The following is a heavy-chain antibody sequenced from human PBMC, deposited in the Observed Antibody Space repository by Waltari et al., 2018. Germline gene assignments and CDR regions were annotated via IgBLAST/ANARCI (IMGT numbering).Heavy chain of an antibody. D-gene: IGHD6-13*01. J-gene: IGHJ4*02. V-gene: IGHV4-38-2*01. Sequence: QVQLQESGPGLVKPSETLSLTCAVSGYSISSGYYWGWIRQPPGKWLGWIWSIYHSGGTYSSPSLKSRVTISVGPSKNQCSLKLSSVTAADTAVYYWGRRGGEGAAAGSIDYWGQGTLVTVSS. CDR1: GYSISSGYY. CDR3: GRRGGEGAAAGSIDY. CDR2: IYHSGGT.